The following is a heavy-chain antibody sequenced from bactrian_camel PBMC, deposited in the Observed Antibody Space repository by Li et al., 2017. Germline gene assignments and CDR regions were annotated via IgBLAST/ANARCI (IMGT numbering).Heavy chain of an antibody. J-gene: IGHJ4*01. CDR2: IDGDGRT. D-gene: IGHD2*01. V-gene: IGHV3S10*01. Sequence: DVQLVESGGGSVQAGGSLRLSCAVSGYPYCVYDVSFYRQAPGQGREGVAAIDGDGRTMYATSVKGRFTISQDKAKNMVYLQMDSLKPEDTAMYYCAADPGSGGSCSPNLPLTTDANYFVGQGTQVTVS. CDR1: GYPYCVYD.